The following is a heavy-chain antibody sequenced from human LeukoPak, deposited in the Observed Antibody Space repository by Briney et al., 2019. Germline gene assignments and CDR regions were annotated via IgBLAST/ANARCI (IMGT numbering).Heavy chain of an antibody. V-gene: IGHV3-23*01. CDR2: IGGSGGST. CDR3: AKVETAAAATLRGFDY. Sequence: GGSLRLSCAASGFTFSSYAMSWVRQAPGKGLEWVSSIGGSGGSTYYADSVKGRFTISRDNSKTTLYLQMNSLRAEDTAVYYCAKVETAAAATLRGFDYWGQGTLVTVSS. D-gene: IGHD6-13*01. CDR1: GFTFSSYA. J-gene: IGHJ4*02.